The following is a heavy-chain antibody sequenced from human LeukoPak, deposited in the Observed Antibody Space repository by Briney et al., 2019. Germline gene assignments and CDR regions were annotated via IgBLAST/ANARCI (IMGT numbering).Heavy chain of an antibody. CDR3: ARDLKEYCGGYCYSGGGDY. D-gene: IGHD2-21*01. Sequence: SVKVSCKASGGTFSSYAISWVRQAPGQGLEWMGGIIPIFGTANYAQKFQGRVTITADESTSTAYMELSSLRSEDTAVYYCARDLKEYCGGYCYSGGGDYWGQGTLVTVSS. CDR1: GGTFSSYA. J-gene: IGHJ4*02. V-gene: IGHV1-69*13. CDR2: IIPIFGTA.